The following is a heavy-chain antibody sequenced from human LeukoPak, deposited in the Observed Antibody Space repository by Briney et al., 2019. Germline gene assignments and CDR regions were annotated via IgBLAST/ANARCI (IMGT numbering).Heavy chain of an antibody. J-gene: IGHJ5*02. CDR2: ISSSSSTI. CDR3: ARDIVVVVAATKGPLWFDP. Sequence: GGSLRLSCAASGFTFSSYSMNCVRQAPGEGLEWVSYISSSSSTIYYADSVKGRFTISRDNAKNSLYLQMNSLRAEDTAVYYCARDIVVVVAATKGPLWFDPWGQGTLVTVSS. V-gene: IGHV3-48*01. CDR1: GFTFSSYS. D-gene: IGHD2-15*01.